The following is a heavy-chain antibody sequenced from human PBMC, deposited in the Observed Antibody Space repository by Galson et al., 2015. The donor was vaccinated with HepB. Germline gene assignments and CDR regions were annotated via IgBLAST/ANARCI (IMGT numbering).Heavy chain of an antibody. CDR1: GFTFSSYA. J-gene: IGHJ4*02. CDR2: ISYDGSNK. CDR3: ARDDRGYSYGLPDY. V-gene: IGHV3-30*04. Sequence: SLRLSCAASGFTFSSYAMHWVRQAPGKGLEWVAVISYDGSNKYYADSVKGRFTISRDNSKNTLYLQMNSLRAEDTAVYYCARDDRGYSYGLPDYWGQGTLVTVSS. D-gene: IGHD5-18*01.